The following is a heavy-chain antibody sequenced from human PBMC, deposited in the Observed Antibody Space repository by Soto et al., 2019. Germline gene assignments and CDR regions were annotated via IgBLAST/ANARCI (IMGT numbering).Heavy chain of an antibody. D-gene: IGHD4-17*01. Sequence: SETLSLTCTVSGGSISSYYWSWIRQPPGKGLEWIGYIYYSGSTNYNPSLKSRVTISVDTSKNQFSLKLSSVTAVDSAVYYCARDPYGDADYWGQGTRVTVSS. CDR1: GGSISSYY. J-gene: IGHJ4*02. CDR3: ARDPYGDADY. V-gene: IGHV4-59*01. CDR2: IYYSGST.